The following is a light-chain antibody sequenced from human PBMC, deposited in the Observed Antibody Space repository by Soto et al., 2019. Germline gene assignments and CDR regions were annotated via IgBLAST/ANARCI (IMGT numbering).Light chain of an antibody. J-gene: IGLJ3*02. CDR3: GTWDISLSACRV. Sequence: QSVLTQPPSVSAAPGQKVTISCSGSSSNIGNNYVSWYQQLPGTAPKLLIYDNNKRPSGIPDRFSGSKSGTSATLGITGLQSGDAADYYCGTWDISLSACRVFGGGTKVTVL. CDR2: DNN. V-gene: IGLV1-51*01. CDR1: SSNIGNNY.